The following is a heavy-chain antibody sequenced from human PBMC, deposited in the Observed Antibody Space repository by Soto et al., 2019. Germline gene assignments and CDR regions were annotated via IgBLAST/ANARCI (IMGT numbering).Heavy chain of an antibody. V-gene: IGHV1-18*01. CDR3: AKGRVDFWSGYLDMDC. J-gene: IGHJ4*02. CDR2: ISAYNGNT. CDR1: GYTFTSYG. D-gene: IGHD3-3*01. Sequence: QVPLVQSGAEVKKPGASVKVSCKASGYTFTSYGISWVRQAPGHGLEWMEWISAYNGNTNYAQKLQGRVIMTTDTYASTAYMGLRSLRSDNSDVYYCAKGRVDFWSGYLDMDCWGQGHLDTVSP.